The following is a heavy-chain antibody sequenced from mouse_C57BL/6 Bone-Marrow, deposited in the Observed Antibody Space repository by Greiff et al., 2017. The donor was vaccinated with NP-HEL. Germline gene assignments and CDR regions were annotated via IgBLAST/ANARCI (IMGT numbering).Heavy chain of an antibody. D-gene: IGHD1-1*01. J-gene: IGHJ2*01. V-gene: IGHV1-74*01. CDR1: GYTFTSYW. Sequence: VQLQQPGAELVKPGASVKVSCKASGYTFTSYWMHWVKQRPGQGLEWIGRIHPSDSDTNYNQKFKGKATLTVDKSSSTAYIQLSSLTSEDSAVYYCAIWGTTVVALDYWGQGTTLTVSS. CDR2: IHPSDSDT. CDR3: AIWGTTVVALDY.